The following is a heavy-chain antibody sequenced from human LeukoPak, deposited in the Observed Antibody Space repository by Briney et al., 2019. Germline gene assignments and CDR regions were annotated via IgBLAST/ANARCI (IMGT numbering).Heavy chain of an antibody. V-gene: IGHV3-7*03. J-gene: IGHJ4*02. CDR3: AKKGYYDGSGYYMYYFDH. D-gene: IGHD3-22*01. CDR2: IKQDGSEK. CDR1: GFTFSSYW. Sequence: PGGSLRLSCAASGFTFSSYWMSWVRQAPGKGLEWVSNIKQDGSEKYYVDPVKGRFTISRDNAKTSLYLQMNSLRAEDTAVYYCAKKGYYDGSGYYMYYFDHWGQGTLVTVSS.